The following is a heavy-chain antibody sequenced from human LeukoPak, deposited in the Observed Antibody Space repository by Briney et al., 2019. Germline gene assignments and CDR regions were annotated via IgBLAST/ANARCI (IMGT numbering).Heavy chain of an antibody. V-gene: IGHV3-9*01. J-gene: IGHJ6*02. CDR2: ISWNSGTL. CDR3: AKDKGSWSYYYYGMDV. CDR1: GFTFDDFA. D-gene: IGHD6-13*01. Sequence: PGRSLRLSCAASGFTFDDFAMHWVRQAPGKGLEWVSSISWNSGTLAYADSVKGRFTISRDNAKNSLYLQMNSLRAEDTAVYYCAKDKGSWSYYYYGMDVWGQGTTVTVSS.